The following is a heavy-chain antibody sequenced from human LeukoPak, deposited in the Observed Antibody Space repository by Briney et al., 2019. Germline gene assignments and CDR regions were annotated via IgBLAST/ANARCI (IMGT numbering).Heavy chain of an antibody. CDR3: ARDYVWGSYRLGFDH. D-gene: IGHD3-16*02. J-gene: IGHJ4*02. Sequence: ASVNVSCKASGYTITGYYMHWVRQAPGQGLEWMGWISAYNGNTNYAQKLQGSVTMTTDTSTSTAYMELRSLRSDDTAVYYCARDYVWGSYRLGFDHWGQGTLVTVYS. CDR2: ISAYNGNT. CDR1: GYTITGYY. V-gene: IGHV1-18*04.